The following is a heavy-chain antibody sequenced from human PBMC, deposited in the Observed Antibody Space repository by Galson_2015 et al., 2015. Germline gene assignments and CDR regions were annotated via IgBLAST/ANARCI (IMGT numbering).Heavy chain of an antibody. J-gene: IGHJ4*02. Sequence: SETLSLTCAVSGGSISSSNWWSWVRQPPGKGLEWIGEIYHSGSTNYNPSLKSRVTISVDKSKNQFSLKLSSVTAADTAVYYCAIMTTVTTRGLALTHWGQGTLVTVSS. D-gene: IGHD4-11*01. CDR3: AIMTTVTTRGLALTH. CDR2: IYHSGST. CDR1: GGSISSSNW. V-gene: IGHV4-4*02.